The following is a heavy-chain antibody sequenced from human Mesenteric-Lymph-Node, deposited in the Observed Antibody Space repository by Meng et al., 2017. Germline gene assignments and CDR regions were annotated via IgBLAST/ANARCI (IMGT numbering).Heavy chain of an antibody. CDR1: VFTFSIYW. V-gene: IGHV3-20*04. Sequence: LSLTCAASVFTFSIYWMSWVRQAPGKGLEWVSGISWNGGSTTYAGPVKGRFTISREDAKNSLYLQMNSLRAGDTALYYCVRGFSPQGFDPWGHGTLVTVSS. CDR2: ISWNGGST. J-gene: IGHJ5*02. CDR3: VRGFSPQGFDP.